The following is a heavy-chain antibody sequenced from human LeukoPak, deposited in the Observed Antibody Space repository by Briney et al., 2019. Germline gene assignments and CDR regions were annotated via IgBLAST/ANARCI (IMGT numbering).Heavy chain of an antibody. V-gene: IGHV3-23*01. D-gene: IGHD3-22*01. CDR2: ISGSGDST. CDR1: GFTFISYT. J-gene: IGHJ4*02. CDR3: SKARDSSGYYYFDY. Sequence: GGSLRLSCAASGFTFISYTMRWVRQAPGEGLEWVSGISGSGDSTFYADSVKGRFTVSRDNSKNTLYLQMNSLRAEDTALYYCSKARDSSGYYYFDYWGQGTLVTVSS.